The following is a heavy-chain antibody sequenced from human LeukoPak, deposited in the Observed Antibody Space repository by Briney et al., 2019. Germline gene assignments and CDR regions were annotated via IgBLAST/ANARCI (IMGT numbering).Heavy chain of an antibody. J-gene: IGHJ6*03. CDR1: RFTFSSYG. Sequence: GGSLRPSCAASRFTFSSYGMHWVRQAPGKGLEWVAFIRYDGSNKYYADSVKGRFTISRDNSKNTLYLQMNSLRAEDTAVYYCAKTYGDYAFSYYMDVWGKGTTVTVSS. D-gene: IGHD4-17*01. CDR2: IRYDGSNK. CDR3: AKTYGDYAFSYYMDV. V-gene: IGHV3-30*02.